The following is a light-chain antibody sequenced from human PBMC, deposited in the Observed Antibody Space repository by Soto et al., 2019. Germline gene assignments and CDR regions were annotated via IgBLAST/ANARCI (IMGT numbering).Light chain of an antibody. Sequence: EMVLTQSPGTLSLSPGERATLSCRASQSVRSNYLAWYQQKPGQTPRLLIYDASSRATAIPDRFSGSGPGTDFTLAITTLEPEDFAVYYCQRYGSSPLTFGGGTKVEI. CDR2: DAS. CDR1: QSVRSNY. CDR3: QRYGSSPLT. V-gene: IGKV3-20*01. J-gene: IGKJ4*01.